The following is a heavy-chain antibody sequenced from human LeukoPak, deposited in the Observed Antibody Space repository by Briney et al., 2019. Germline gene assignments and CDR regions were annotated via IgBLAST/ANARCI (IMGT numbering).Heavy chain of an antibody. D-gene: IGHD3-16*01. Sequence: SETLSLTCTVSGGPISSYYWSWIRQPAGKGLEWIGRIYSSGSTNYNPSLKSRVTMSVDTPKNQYYLKVSSVTAADTAVYYCARVGDMDVWGKGTTVTVSS. CDR1: GGPISSYY. CDR2: IYSSGST. V-gene: IGHV4-4*07. CDR3: ARVGDMDV. J-gene: IGHJ6*03.